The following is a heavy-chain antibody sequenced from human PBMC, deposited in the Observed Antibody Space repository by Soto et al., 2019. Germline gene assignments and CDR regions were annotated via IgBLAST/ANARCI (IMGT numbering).Heavy chain of an antibody. D-gene: IGHD3-9*01. Sequence: QVQLQESGPGLVKPSQTLSLTCTVSGGSISSGDYYWSWIRQPPGKGLEWIGYIYYSGSTYYNPSLKSRVTISVDTSKNQFSLKLSSVTAADTAVYYCARGNDILTEEFWFDPWGHGTLVTVSS. CDR3: ARGNDILTEEFWFDP. CDR1: GGSISSGDYY. V-gene: IGHV4-30-4*01. CDR2: IYYSGST. J-gene: IGHJ5*02.